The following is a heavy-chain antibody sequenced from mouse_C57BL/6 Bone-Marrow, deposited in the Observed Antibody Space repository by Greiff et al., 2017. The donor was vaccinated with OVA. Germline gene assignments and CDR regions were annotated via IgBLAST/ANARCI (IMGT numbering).Heavy chain of an antibody. J-gene: IGHJ1*03. CDR2: IDPNSGGT. CDR1: GYTFTSYW. Sequence: VQLQQPGAELVEPGASVKLSCKASGYTFTSYWMHWVKQRPGRGLEWIGRIDPNSGGTKYNEKFKSKATLTVDKPSSTAYMQLSSLTSEDSAVYYCARSGYYGNYWYFDVWGTGTTVTVSS. CDR3: ARSGYYGNYWYFDV. V-gene: IGHV1-72*01. D-gene: IGHD2-1*01.